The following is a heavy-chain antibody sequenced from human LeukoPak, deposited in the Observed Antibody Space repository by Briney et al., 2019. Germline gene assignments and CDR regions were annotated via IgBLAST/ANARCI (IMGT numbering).Heavy chain of an antibody. D-gene: IGHD1-26*01. CDR2: ITSSSSAI. Sequence: PGGSLRLSCAASGFTFSGYSMNWVRQAPGKGREWGSYITSSSSAIYYADSVKGRFTISRDNAKNSLYLQMTSLRAEDPAVYYFARVRGSYHFAGWGQRTLVTVPS. V-gene: IGHV3-48*01. CDR1: GFTFSGYS. CDR3: ARVRGSYHFAG. J-gene: IGHJ4*02.